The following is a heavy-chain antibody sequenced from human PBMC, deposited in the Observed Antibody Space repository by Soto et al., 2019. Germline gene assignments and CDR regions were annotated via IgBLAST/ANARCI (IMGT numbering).Heavy chain of an antibody. V-gene: IGHV1-8*01. CDR3: TRTSDQDS. J-gene: IGHJ4*02. Sequence: QVQLVQSGAEVKKPGASVKVSCKASGYTFTSYDINWVRQAAGQGLEWMGRINPNNGNTAYAQKFQGRVTMTRNTYISTAYVELNSLRSDDTAIYYCTRTSDQDSWGQGTLVTVSA. D-gene: IGHD1-26*01. CDR2: INPNNGNT. CDR1: GYTFTSYD.